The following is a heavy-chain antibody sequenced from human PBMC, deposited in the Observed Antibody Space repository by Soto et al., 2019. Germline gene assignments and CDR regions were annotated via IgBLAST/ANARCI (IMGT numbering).Heavy chain of an antibody. J-gene: IGHJ6*03. CDR2: MYCSGST. D-gene: IGHD3-3*01. CDR3: ARIKIVGILTYYMDV. V-gene: IGHV4-39*01. Sequence: SETLSLTCTVSGDSISTSSSYYGGWIRQPPGKGLEWIANMYCSGSTYYNPSLKSRVTISLETSKNQFSLKLSSVTAADTAVYYCARIKIVGILTYYMDVWGKGTTVTVSS. CDR1: GDSISTSSSYY.